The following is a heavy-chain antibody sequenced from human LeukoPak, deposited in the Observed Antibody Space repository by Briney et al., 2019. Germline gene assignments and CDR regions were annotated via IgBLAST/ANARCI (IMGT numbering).Heavy chain of an antibody. CDR1: GYTFTSYD. Sequence: ASVKVSCKASGYTFTSYDINWVRQATGQGREWMGWMNPNSGNTGYAQKFQGRVTITRNTSISTAYMELSSLRSEDTAVYYCARGRFLEWLRSYYYYYMDVWGKGTTVTVSS. D-gene: IGHD3-3*01. CDR3: ARGRFLEWLRSYYYYYMDV. V-gene: IGHV1-8*03. J-gene: IGHJ6*03. CDR2: MNPNSGNT.